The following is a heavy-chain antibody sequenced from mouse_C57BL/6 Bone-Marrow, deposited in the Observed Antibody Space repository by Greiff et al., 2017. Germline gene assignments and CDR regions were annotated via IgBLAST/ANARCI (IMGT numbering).Heavy chain of an antibody. CDR2: INSDGGST. D-gene: IGHD2-2*01. CDR3: AIYGYDVSYWYFDV. CDR1: EYEFPSHD. V-gene: IGHV5-2*01. J-gene: IGHJ1*03. Sequence: EVKLMESGGGLVQPGASLKLSCESNEYEFPSHDMSWVRKTPEKRLELVAAINSDGGSTYYPDTMERRFIISRDNTKKTLYLQMSSLRSEDTALYYCAIYGYDVSYWYFDVWGTGTTVTVSS.